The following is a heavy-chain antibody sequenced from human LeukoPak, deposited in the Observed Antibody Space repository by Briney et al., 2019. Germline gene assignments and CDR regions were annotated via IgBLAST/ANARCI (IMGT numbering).Heavy chain of an antibody. CDR1: GFTFSNYW. CDR2: IKEDGSEK. Sequence: GGSLRLSCAASGFTFSNYWMSWVRQAPGKGLEWVANIKEDGSEKHYVDSLKGRFTISRDNTKNSLYLEVNSLRAEDTAVYYCGRIAYGNYVWGQGAMVTVSS. V-gene: IGHV3-7*05. CDR3: GRIAYGNYV. D-gene: IGHD3-16*01. J-gene: IGHJ4*02.